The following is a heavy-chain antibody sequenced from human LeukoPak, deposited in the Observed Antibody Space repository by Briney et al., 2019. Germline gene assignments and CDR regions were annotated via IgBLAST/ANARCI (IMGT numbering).Heavy chain of an antibody. J-gene: IGHJ4*02. CDR1: GYSFTSYW. D-gene: IGHD6-19*01. CDR2: IYPGDSDT. Sequence: GESLKISCKGSGYSFTSYWIGWVRQMPGKGLEWMGIIYPGDSDTRYSPSFQGQVTISADKSISTAYLQWSSLKASDTAMYYCARSKGSSGWYVGFDYWGQGTLVTVSS. V-gene: IGHV5-51*01. CDR3: ARSKGSSGWYVGFDY.